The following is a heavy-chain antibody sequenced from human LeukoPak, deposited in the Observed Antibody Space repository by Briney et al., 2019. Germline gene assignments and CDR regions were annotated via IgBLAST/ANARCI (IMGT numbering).Heavy chain of an antibody. V-gene: IGHV3-74*01. D-gene: IGHD6-19*01. J-gene: IGHJ4*02. CDR1: GFNLSHYW. Sequence: GGSLRLSCGASGFNLSHYWVHWVRDAPGKALEWVSRIYTCGTTPYSAHSVKGRFTICRDTTKNTLYLQMSSLRAEDTAVYYCAKERSRGWPFDYWGQGTLVTVSS. CDR2: IYTCGTTP. CDR3: AKERSRGWPFDY.